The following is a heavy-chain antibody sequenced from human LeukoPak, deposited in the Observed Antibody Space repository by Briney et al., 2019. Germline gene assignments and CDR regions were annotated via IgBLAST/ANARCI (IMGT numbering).Heavy chain of an antibody. CDR3: ARDQGGASVY. J-gene: IGHJ4*02. V-gene: IGHV4-59*01. Sequence: SETLSLTCTVSGGSISSYYWSWIRQPPGKGLEWIGYIYYSGTTNYNPSLKSRVTFSVDTSKNQFSLKLSSVTAADTAVYYCARDQGGASVYWGQGTLVTVSS. CDR1: GGSISSYY. D-gene: IGHD1-26*01. CDR2: IYYSGTT.